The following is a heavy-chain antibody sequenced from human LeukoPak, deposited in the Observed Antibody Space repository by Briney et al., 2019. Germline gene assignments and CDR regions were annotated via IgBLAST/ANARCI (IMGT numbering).Heavy chain of an antibody. CDR1: GYTLTSYD. D-gene: IGHD4-11*01. Sequence: APVKVSCKASGYTLTSYDINWVRQATGQGLEWMGWMNPNSGNIGYAQKFQGRVTMTRNTSISTAYMELSSLRSEDTAVYYCARMYSNYDSLDYWGQGTLVTVSS. J-gene: IGHJ4*02. CDR3: ARMYSNYDSLDY. CDR2: MNPNSGNI. V-gene: IGHV1-8*01.